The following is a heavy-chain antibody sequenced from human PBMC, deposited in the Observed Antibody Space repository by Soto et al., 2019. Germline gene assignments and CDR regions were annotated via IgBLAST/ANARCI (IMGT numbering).Heavy chain of an antibody. CDR3: ASRSSYCRHTTCYEDYFDD. CDR1: GGSISSRSFY. D-gene: IGHD2-2*01. Sequence: QLQLQESGPGLVKPSETLSLTCTVSGGSISSRSFYWGWIRQPPGMGLEWIGSIYYSGSTDYDPSLKSRLSISVDTSKNQFSLRLSSVTAADTAVYYCASRSSYCRHTTCYEDYFDDWGQGILVTVSS. V-gene: IGHV4-39*01. J-gene: IGHJ4*02. CDR2: IYYSGST.